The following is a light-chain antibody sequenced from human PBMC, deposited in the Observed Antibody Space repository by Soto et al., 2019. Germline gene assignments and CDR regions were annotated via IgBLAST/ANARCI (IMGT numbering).Light chain of an antibody. J-gene: IGLJ2*01. CDR1: SSDVGGYVY. V-gene: IGLV2-14*01. Sequence: QSALTQPASVSGSPGQSITISCTGSSSDVGGYVYVSGYQQHPGKTPKLMIYEVSNRPSGVSNRFSGSKSGNTASLTISGLQTEDEADYYCSSYTFSNTLIFGGGTKVTVL. CDR3: SSYTFSNTLI. CDR2: EVS.